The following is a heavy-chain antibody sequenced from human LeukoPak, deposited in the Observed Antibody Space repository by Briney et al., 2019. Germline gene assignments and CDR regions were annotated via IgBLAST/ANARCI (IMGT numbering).Heavy chain of an antibody. CDR2: INHSGST. V-gene: IGHV4-34*01. Sequence: PSETLSLTCAVYGGSFSGYYWSWIRQPPGKGLEWIGEINHSGSTNYNPSLKSRVTISVDTSKNQFSLKLSSVTAADTAVYYCATKRGYSSNWSHWGQGTLVTVSS. CDR1: GGSFSGYY. CDR3: ATKRGYSSNWSH. D-gene: IGHD6-13*01. J-gene: IGHJ1*01.